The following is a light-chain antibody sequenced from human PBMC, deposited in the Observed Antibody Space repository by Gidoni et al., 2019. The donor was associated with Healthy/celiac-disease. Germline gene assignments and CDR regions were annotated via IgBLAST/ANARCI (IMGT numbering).Light chain of an antibody. CDR2: QDS. CDR1: KLGVKY. CDR3: QAWDSSTAI. V-gene: IGLV3-1*01. J-gene: IGLJ2*01. Sequence: SYELTQPPSVSVSPGQTASITCPVDKLGVKYACWYQQKPGQSPVLVIYQDSKRPSGIPERFSGSNSGNTATLTISGTQAMDEADYYCQAWDSSTAIFGGGTKLTVL.